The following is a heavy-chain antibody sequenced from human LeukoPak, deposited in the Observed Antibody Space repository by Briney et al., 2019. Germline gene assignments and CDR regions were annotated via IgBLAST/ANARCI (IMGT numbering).Heavy chain of an antibody. V-gene: IGHV4-61*02. Sequence: SETLSLTCTVSGGSISSGSYYWSWIRQPAGKGLEWIGRIYTSGSTNYNPSLKSRVTISVDTSKNQFSLKLSSVTAADTAVYYCARAGGSGWYTSFDYWGQGTLVTVS. D-gene: IGHD6-19*01. CDR2: IYTSGST. J-gene: IGHJ4*02. CDR3: ARAGGSGWYTSFDY. CDR1: GGSISSGSYY.